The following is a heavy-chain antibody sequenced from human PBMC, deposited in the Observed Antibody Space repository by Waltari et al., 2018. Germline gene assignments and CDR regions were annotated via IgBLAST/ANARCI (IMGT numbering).Heavy chain of an antibody. J-gene: IGHJ4*02. V-gene: IGHV4-4*02. Sequence: WSWVRQSPGRGLEWIGQVHHIGRTHYNPSLQSRVTISGDKSKNQFSLNLNSVTAADTAVYYCAGDRAIGLFFDYWGQGTLVTVSS. D-gene: IGHD2-2*01. CDR3: AGDRAIGLFFDY. CDR2: VHHIGRT.